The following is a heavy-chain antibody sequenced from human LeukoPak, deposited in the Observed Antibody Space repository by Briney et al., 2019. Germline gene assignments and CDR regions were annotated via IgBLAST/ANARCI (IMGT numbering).Heavy chain of an antibody. D-gene: IGHD6-19*01. Sequence: GASVKVSCKASGGTFSSYAISWVRQAPGQGLEWMGGIIPIFGTANYAQKLQGRVSMTTDTSTSTAYIDLRSLRSDDTAVYYCAGDLRYSSGWSASGMDVWGKGTTVTISS. CDR2: IIPIFGTA. CDR3: AGDLRYSSGWSASGMDV. V-gene: IGHV1-69*05. CDR1: GGTFSSYA. J-gene: IGHJ6*03.